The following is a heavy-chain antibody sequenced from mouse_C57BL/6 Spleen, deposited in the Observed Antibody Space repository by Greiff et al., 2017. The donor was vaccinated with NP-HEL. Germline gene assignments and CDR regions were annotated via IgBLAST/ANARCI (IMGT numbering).Heavy chain of an antibody. J-gene: IGHJ1*03. CDR3: ARGDYGSPWVYFDV. V-gene: IGHV3-6*01. CDR1: GYSITSGYY. Sequence: EVKLQESGPGLVKPSQSLSLTCSVTGYSITSGYYWNWIRQFPGNKLEWMGYISYDGSNNYNPSLKNRISITRDTSKNQFFLKLNSVTTEDTATYYCARGDYGSPWVYFDVWGTGTTVTVSS. CDR2: ISYDGSN. D-gene: IGHD1-1*01.